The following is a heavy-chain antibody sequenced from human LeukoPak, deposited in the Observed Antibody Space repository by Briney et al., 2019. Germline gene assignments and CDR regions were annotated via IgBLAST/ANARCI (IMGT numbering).Heavy chain of an antibody. CDR3: ARGVGGSSSSRRWFDP. CDR2: IIPILGIA. CDR1: GGTFSSYA. J-gene: IGHJ5*02. V-gene: IGHV1-69*04. D-gene: IGHD2-15*01. Sequence: GASVKVSCKASGGTFSSYAISWVRQAPGQGLEWMGRIIPILGIANYAQKFQGRVTITADKSTSTAYMELSSLRSEDTAVYYCARGVGGSSSSRRWFDPWGQGTLVTVSS.